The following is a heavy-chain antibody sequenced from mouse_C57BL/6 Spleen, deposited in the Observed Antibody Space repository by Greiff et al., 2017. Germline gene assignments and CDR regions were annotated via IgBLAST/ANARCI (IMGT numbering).Heavy chain of an antibody. V-gene: IGHV1-80*01. CDR2: IYPGDGDT. J-gene: IGHJ2*01. D-gene: IGHD3-3*01. CDR1: GYAFSSYW. Sequence: VQGVESGAELVKPGASVKISCKASGYAFSSYWMNWVKQRPGKGLEWIGQIYPGDGDTNYHGKFKGKDTLTADKSSSTAYMQLSSLTAEDAAVDFCAREGRDRYFDYWGQGTTLTVSS. CDR3: AREGRDRYFDY.